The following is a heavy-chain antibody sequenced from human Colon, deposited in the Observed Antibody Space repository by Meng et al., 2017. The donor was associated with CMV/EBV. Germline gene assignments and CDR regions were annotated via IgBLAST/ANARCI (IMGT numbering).Heavy chain of an antibody. J-gene: IGHJ4*02. CDR1: GFTFRSYA. D-gene: IGHD2/OR15-2a*01. CDR3: AKDRPFDEYCSDN. V-gene: IGHV3-23*01. CDR2: ISDSGGST. Sequence: GESLKISCAASGFTFRSYAMSWVRQAPGKGLEWVSSISDSGGSTYYADSVKGRFTISRANSKNTLYLQMNSLRAEDTALYYCAKDRPFDEYCSDNWGQGTLVTVSS.